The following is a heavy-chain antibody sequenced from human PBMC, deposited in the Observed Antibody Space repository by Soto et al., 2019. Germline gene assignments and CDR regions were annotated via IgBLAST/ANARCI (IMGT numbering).Heavy chain of an antibody. Sequence: SETLSLTCTVSGGSISSSSYYWGWIRQPPGKGLEWIGYIYYSGSTNYNPSLKSRVTISVDTSKNQFSPKLSSVTAADTAVYYCARVSGIYYYGMDVWGQGTTVTVSS. CDR3: ARVSGIYYYGMDV. J-gene: IGHJ6*02. V-gene: IGHV4-61*05. CDR2: IYYSGST. D-gene: IGHD3-10*01. CDR1: GGSISSSSYY.